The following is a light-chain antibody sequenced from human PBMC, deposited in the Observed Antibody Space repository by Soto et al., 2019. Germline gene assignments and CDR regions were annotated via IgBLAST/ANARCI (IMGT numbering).Light chain of an antibody. J-gene: IGLJ1*01. CDR2: RNN. V-gene: IGLV1-47*01. CDR3: AAWDDSLSGNYV. Sequence: QSVLTQPPSASGTPGQRVTISCSGSSSNIGSNYVYWYQQLPGTAPKLLIYRNNQRPSGVPVRFSGSKSGTSASLAISGLRSEDEADYYCAAWDDSLSGNYVFGTGTKLTVL. CDR1: SSNIGSNY.